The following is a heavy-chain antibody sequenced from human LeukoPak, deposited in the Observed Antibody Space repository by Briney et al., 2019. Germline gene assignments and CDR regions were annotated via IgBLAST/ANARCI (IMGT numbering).Heavy chain of an antibody. CDR2: IKQDGSEK. CDR1: GGSFSGYY. CDR3: ARDVVATITRNRYYYYGMDV. D-gene: IGHD5-12*01. V-gene: IGHV3-7*03. Sequence: PSETLSLTCAVYGGSFSGYYWSWVRQAPGKGLEWVANIKQDGSEKYYVDSVKGRFTISRDNAKNSLYLQMNSLRAEDTAVYYCARDVVATITRNRYYYYGMDVWGQGTTVTVSS. J-gene: IGHJ6*02.